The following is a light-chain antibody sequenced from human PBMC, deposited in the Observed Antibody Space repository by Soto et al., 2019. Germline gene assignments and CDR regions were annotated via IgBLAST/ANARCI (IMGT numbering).Light chain of an antibody. V-gene: IGKV1-5*01. CDR2: EAS. J-gene: IGKJ5*01. Sequence: DIQMTQSPSTLSASVGDRVTITCRASQSITRWLTLYQQKPGKAPKLLIYEASNLQSGVPSRFSGSGSGTDFTRTISSLQPEDVATYYCQKYNSAPLTFGQGTRLEIK. CDR1: QSITRW. CDR3: QKYNSAPLT.